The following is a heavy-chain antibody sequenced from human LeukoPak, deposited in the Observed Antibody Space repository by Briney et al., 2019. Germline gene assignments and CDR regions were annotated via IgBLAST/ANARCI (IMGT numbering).Heavy chain of an antibody. CDR3: ARDKYYGSGSHGKYNWFDP. Sequence: SVKVSCKASGGTFSSYAISWVRQAPGQGLEWMGGIIPIFGTANYAQKFQGRVTITADESTSTAYMELSSLRSEDTAVYYCARDKYYGSGSHGKYNWFDPWGQGTLVTVSS. CDR2: IIPIFGTA. CDR1: GGTFSSYA. D-gene: IGHD3-10*01. J-gene: IGHJ5*02. V-gene: IGHV1-69*13.